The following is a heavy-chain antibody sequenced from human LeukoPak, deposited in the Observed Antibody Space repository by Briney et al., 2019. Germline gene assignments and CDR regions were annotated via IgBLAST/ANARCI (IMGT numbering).Heavy chain of an antibody. D-gene: IGHD6-19*01. Sequence: GGSLRLSCAASGFTFSGSAMHWVRQASGKGLEWVGRIRSKANSYATAYAASVKGRFTISRDDSKNTAYLQMNSLRAEDTAVYYCARVGSGLDYWGQGTLVTVSS. J-gene: IGHJ4*02. CDR3: ARVGSGLDY. V-gene: IGHV3-73*01. CDR2: IRSKANSYAT. CDR1: GFTFSGSA.